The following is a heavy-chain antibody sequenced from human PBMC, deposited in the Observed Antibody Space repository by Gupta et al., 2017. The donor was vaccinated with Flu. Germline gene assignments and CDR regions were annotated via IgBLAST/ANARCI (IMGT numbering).Heavy chain of an antibody. CDR3: AREHCRDYGDTDYCYYGMDV. CDR1: GGTFSSDA. CDR2: IFPISGLA. Sequence: QMQLVQSGAEVKKPGSSVKVSCKASGGTFSSDAISWVRQAPGKGLEWMGTIFPISGLANYAQMFQGRVTINADESTSTAFMDLSSLSSEDTAVYYCAREHCRDYGDTDYCYYGMDVWGQGTTVTVSS. J-gene: IGHJ6*02. V-gene: IGHV1-69*18. D-gene: IGHD4-17*01.